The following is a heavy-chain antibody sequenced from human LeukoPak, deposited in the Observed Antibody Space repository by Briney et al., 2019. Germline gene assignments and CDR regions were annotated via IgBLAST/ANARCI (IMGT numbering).Heavy chain of an antibody. J-gene: IGHJ4*02. CDR3: AKSPRWVAAAGTDY. V-gene: IGHV3-23*01. CDR1: GFTFSSYA. CDR2: ISGSGGST. D-gene: IGHD6-13*01. Sequence: SGGSLRLSCAASGFTFSSYAMSWVRQAPGKGLEWVSAISGSGGSTYYADSVKGRFTISRDNSKNTLYLQMNSLRAEDTAVYYCAKSPRWVAAAGTDYWGQETLVTVSS.